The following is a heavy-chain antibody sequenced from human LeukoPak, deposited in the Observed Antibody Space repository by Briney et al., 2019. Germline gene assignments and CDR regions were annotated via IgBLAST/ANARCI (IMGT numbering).Heavy chain of an antibody. D-gene: IGHD6-13*01. CDR3: ARAIAAAGTWDY. CDR2: IWYDGSNK. J-gene: IGHJ4*02. CDR1: GFTFSSYG. Sequence: GGSLRLSYAASGFTFSSYGMHWVRQATGKGLEWVAVIWYDGSNKYYADSVKGRFTISRDNSKNTLYLKMNSLRAEDTAVYYCARAIAAAGTWDYWGQGTLVTVSS. V-gene: IGHV3-33*01.